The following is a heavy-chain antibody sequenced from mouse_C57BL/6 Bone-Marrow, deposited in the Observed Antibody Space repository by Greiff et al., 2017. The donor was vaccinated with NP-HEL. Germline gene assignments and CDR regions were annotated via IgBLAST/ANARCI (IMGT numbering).Heavy chain of an antibody. D-gene: IGHD1-1*01. Sequence: QVQLQQSGAELMKPGASVKLSCKATGYTFTGNWIEWVKQRPGHGLEWIGEIIPGSGNTYYNERFKGKATFTADTSSNTAYMQLSSLTTEDSAIYYCARDYYGSSYFDYWGQGTTLTVSS. J-gene: IGHJ2*01. CDR1: GYTFTGNW. CDR2: IIPGSGNT. V-gene: IGHV1-9*01. CDR3: ARDYYGSSYFDY.